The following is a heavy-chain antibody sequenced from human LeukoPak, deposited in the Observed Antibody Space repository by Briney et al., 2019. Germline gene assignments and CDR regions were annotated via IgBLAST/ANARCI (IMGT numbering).Heavy chain of an antibody. D-gene: IGHD6-13*01. J-gene: IGHJ4*02. CDR2: ISSSSSYI. CDR3: AGIPIAAAGDFDY. V-gene: IGHV3-21*01. Sequence: NPGGSLRLSCAASGFTFSNYNINWVRQAPGKGLEWVSSISSSSSYIYYADSVKGRFIISRDNAKNSLYLQMNSLRAEDTAVYYCAGIPIAAAGDFDYWGQGTLVTVSS. CDR1: GFTFSNYN.